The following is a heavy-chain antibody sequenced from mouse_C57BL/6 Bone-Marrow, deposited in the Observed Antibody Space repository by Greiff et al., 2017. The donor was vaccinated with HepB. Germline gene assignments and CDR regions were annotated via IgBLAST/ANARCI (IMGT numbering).Heavy chain of an antibody. CDR1: GYTFTSYW. CDR3: ARSGGSSYSWFAY. V-gene: IGHV1-64*01. D-gene: IGHD1-1*01. J-gene: IGHJ3*01. CDR2: IHPNSGST. Sequence: QVHVKQPGAELVKPGASVKLSCKASGYTFTSYWMHWVKQRPGQGLEWIGMIHPNSGSTNYNEKFKSKATLTVDKSSSTAYMQLSSLTSEDSAVYYCARSGGSSYSWFAYWGQGTLVTVSA.